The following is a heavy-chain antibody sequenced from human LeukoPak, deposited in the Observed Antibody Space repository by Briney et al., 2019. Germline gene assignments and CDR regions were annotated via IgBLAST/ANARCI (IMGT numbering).Heavy chain of an antibody. Sequence: ASVKVSCKASGDTFSSYGITWVRQAPGQGPEWMGWISAYNGNTNYAQKFQGRVTMTTDTSTSTAYMELRSLRSDDTAVYYCARGGVDSSGYYLITIDYWGPGILVTVSS. V-gene: IGHV1-18*01. CDR2: ISAYNGNT. CDR3: ARGGVDSSGYYLITIDY. D-gene: IGHD3-22*01. CDR1: GDTFSSYG. J-gene: IGHJ4*02.